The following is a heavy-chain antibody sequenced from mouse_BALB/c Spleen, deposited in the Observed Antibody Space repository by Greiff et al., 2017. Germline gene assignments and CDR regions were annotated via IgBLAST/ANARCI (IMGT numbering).Heavy chain of an antibody. CDR2: IVPSDSET. CDR3: AWDLFAY. V-gene: IGHV1-74*01. D-gene: IGHD4-1*01. Sequence: QVQLQQSGPQLVRPGASVKISCKASGYSFTSYWMHWVQQRPGQGLEWIGMIVPSDSETRFNQKFKDKATFAVDKSSSTAYMQRSSPTSVDSAVYYCAWDLFAYWGQGTLVTVSA. J-gene: IGHJ3*01. CDR1: GYSFTSYW.